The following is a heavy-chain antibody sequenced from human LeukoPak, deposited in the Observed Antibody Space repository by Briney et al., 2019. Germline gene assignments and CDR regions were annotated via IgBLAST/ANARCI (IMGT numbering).Heavy chain of an antibody. CDR1: GFTFSSYA. V-gene: IGHV3-30-3*01. CDR3: AGSAYDFWSGYRAPYYFDY. CDR2: ISYDGSNK. J-gene: IGHJ4*02. D-gene: IGHD3-3*01. Sequence: GGSLRLSCAASGFTFSSYAMHWVRQAPGKGLEWVAVISYDGSNKYYADSVKGRFTISRDNSKNTLYLQMNSLRAEDTAVYYCAGSAYDFWSGYRAPYYFDYWGQGTLVTVSS.